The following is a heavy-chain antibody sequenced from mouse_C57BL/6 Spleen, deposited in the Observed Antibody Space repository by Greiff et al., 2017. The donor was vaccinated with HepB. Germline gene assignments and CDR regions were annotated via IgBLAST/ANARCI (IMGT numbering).Heavy chain of an antibody. CDR2: IDPETGGT. CDR1: GYTFTDYA. CDR3: TETMVTTGGFAY. D-gene: IGHD2-2*01. Sequence: QVQLQQSGAELVRPGASVTLSCKASGYTFTDYAMHWVKQTPVHGLEWIGAIDPETGGTAYNQKFKGKAILTADKSSSTAYMELRRLTAEDSAVYYCTETMVTTGGFAYWGQGTLVTVSA. V-gene: IGHV1-15*01. J-gene: IGHJ3*01.